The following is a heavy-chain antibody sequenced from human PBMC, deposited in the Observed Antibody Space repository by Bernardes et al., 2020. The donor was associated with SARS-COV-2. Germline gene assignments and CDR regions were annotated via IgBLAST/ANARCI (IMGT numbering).Heavy chain of an antibody. CDR1: GGSVSTSSYY. V-gene: IGHV4-39*01. J-gene: IGHJ5*02. Sequence: SETLSLTCTVSGGSVSTSSYYWGWIRQPPGKGLEWIGSLYSSGSTYYNPSLKSRVTISVDTSKNQFSLSLTSVTAADTAMYYCARQGVGNGRWFGPWAQGTLVTVSS. CDR2: LYSSGST. D-gene: IGHD3-3*01. CDR3: ARQGVGNGRWFGP.